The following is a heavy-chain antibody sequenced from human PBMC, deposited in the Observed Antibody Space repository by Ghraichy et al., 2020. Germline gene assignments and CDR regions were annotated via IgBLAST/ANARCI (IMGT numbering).Heavy chain of an antibody. CDR3: ARAPWGYSGYAPLDD. CDR1: GFTFSTYW. CDR2: IWCDGSNT. D-gene: IGHD5-12*01. J-gene: IGHJ4*02. V-gene: IGHV3-33*08. Sequence: GGSLRLSCAASGFTFSTYWMHWVRQAPGKGLEWVSVIWCDGSNTYYADSVKGRFTISRDNSKNTLYLQMNSLRAEDTAVYYCARAPWGYSGYAPLDDWGQGTLVTVSS.